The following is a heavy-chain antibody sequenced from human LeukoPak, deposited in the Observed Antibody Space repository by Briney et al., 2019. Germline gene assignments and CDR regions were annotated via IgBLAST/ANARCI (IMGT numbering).Heavy chain of an antibody. CDR3: ARRLTTVTTHYYYYYGMDV. D-gene: IGHD4-17*01. J-gene: IGHJ6*04. V-gene: IGHV4-34*01. Sequence: PPETLSLTCAVYGGSFSGYYWSWIRQPPGKGLEWIGEINHSGSTNYNPSLKSRVTISVDTSKNQFSLELSSVTAADTAVYYCARRLTTVTTHYYYYYGMDVWGEGNTVTVSS. CDR1: GGSFSGYY. CDR2: INHSGST.